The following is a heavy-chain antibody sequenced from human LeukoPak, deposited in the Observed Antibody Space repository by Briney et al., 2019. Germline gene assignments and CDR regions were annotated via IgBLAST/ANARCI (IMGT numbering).Heavy chain of an antibody. CDR2: IYYSGST. CDR1: GGSISSYY. J-gene: IGHJ4*02. Sequence: SETLSLTCTVSGGSISSYYWSWIRQPPGKGLEWIGYIYYSGSTNYNPSLKSRVTISVDTSKNQFSLKLSSVTAADTAVYYCAREGEYCSSTSCYGQFDYWGQGTLVTVSS. V-gene: IGHV4-59*01. D-gene: IGHD2-2*01. CDR3: AREGEYCSSTSCYGQFDY.